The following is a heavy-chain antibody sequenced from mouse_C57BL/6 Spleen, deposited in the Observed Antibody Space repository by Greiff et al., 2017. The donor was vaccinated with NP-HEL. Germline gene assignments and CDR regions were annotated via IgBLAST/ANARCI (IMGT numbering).Heavy chain of an antibody. V-gene: IGHV1-64*01. Sequence: VQLQQPGAELVKPGASVKLSCKASGYTFTSYWMHWVKQRPGHGLEWIGMIHPNSGSTNYNEKFKSKATLTVDKSSSTAYMQLSSLTSEDSAVYYCARAGEIYYGNYPFAYWGQGTLVTVSA. CDR2: IHPNSGST. CDR1: GYTFTSYW. J-gene: IGHJ3*01. CDR3: ARAGEIYYGNYPFAY. D-gene: IGHD2-1*01.